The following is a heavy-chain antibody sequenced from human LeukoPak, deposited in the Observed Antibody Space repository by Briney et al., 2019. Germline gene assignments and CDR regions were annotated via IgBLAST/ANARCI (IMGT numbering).Heavy chain of an antibody. CDR2: IYYSGST. V-gene: IGHV4-59*01. D-gene: IGHD3-22*01. Sequence: SETLSLTCTASGGTISNDYWSWIRQPPGKGLEWIGYIYYSGSTNYNPSLKSRVTISVDTSKKQFFLELRPVEAAGAAVYSSSRLRHTSGYRNDFWGQGTLVTVSS. CDR1: GGTISNDY. J-gene: IGHJ4*02. CDR3: SRLRHTSGYRNDF.